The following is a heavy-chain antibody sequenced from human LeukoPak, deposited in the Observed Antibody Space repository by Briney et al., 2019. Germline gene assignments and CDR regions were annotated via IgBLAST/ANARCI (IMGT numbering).Heavy chain of an antibody. CDR2: IIPIFGTA. V-gene: IGHV1-69*13. D-gene: IGHD2-21*01. Sequence: GASVKVSCKASGGTFSSYAISWVRQAPGQGLEWMGGIIPIFGTANYAQKFQGRVTITADESTSTAYMELCSLRSEDTAVYYCARGAHCGGDCYDPWGQGTLVTVSS. CDR1: GGTFSSYA. J-gene: IGHJ5*02. CDR3: ARGAHCGGDCYDP.